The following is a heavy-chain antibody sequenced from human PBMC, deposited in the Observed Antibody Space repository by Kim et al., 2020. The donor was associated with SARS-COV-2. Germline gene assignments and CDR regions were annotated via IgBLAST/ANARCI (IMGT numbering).Heavy chain of an antibody. CDR2: IWYDGNNK. J-gene: IGHJ5*02. CDR1: GFTFTRHG. Sequence: GGSLRLSCAASGFTFTRHGMHWDRQAPGKGLEWVAIIWYDGNNKYYADSVKGRFTISRDDSKNTVYLQMNSLRAEDTAVYYCARDLGGWFDPWGQGTLVTVSS. D-gene: IGHD1-26*01. CDR3: ARDLGGWFDP. V-gene: IGHV3-33*01.